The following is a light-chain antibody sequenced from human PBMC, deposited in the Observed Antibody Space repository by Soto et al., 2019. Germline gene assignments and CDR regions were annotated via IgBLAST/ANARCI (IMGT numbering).Light chain of an antibody. Sequence: DMVVTQTPGTLSLSPGERATLSCRASQRVGSNYLAWYQQKPGQPPRLLIHGASSRASGIPDRFSGSGSGKDSTLTISILQPKDFAVYYCQQYASTRGKFGKETQVQIK. J-gene: IGKJ1*01. CDR2: GAS. CDR1: QRVGSNY. V-gene: IGKV3-20*01. CDR3: QQYASTRGK.